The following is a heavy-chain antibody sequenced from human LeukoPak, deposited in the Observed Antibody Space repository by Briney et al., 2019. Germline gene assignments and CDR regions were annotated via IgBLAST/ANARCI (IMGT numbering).Heavy chain of an antibody. V-gene: IGHV5-51*01. Sequence: GESLKISCKGSGYSFNSYWIGWVRQMPGKGLEWMGIIYPGDSDTRYSPSFQGQVTISADKSISTAYLQWSSLKASDTAMYYCARHFPGYSYGNNWFDPWGQGTLVTVSS. D-gene: IGHD5-18*01. CDR2: IYPGDSDT. CDR3: ARHFPGYSYGNNWFDP. J-gene: IGHJ5*02. CDR1: GYSFNSYW.